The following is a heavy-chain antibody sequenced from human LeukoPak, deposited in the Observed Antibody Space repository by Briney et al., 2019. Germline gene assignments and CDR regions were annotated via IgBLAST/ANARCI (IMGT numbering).Heavy chain of an antibody. V-gene: IGHV3-23*01. CDR1: GFTFKKYD. CDR3: AELGITMIGGV. CDR2: IRAGGGAT. Sequence: GGSLRLSCAASGFTFKKYDVTWVRRAPGKGLEWVSGIRAGGGATYYADSVKGRFNISRDNAKNSLYLQMNSLRAEDTAVYYCAELGITMIGGVWGKGTTVTISS. D-gene: IGHD3-10*02. J-gene: IGHJ6*04.